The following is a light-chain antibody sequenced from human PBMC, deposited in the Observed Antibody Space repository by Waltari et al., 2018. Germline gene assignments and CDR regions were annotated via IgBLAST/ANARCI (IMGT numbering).Light chain of an antibody. V-gene: IGLV2-11*01. CDR1: GSDVGDFNS. Sequence: QSALTQPRSVSGSPGQSVTISCAVTGSDVGDFNSVSWYQQHPGKAPTLVIFDVTKRPSGVPDRFSGSKSGTSASLTVSGLQAEDEADYYCCSYAGIWVFGGGTKLTVL. CDR2: DVT. CDR3: CSYAGIWV. J-gene: IGLJ3*02.